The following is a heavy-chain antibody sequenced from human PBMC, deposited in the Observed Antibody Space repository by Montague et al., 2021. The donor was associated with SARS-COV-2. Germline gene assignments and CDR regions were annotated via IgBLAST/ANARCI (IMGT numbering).Heavy chain of an antibody. CDR3: ALETPMVTFLA. V-gene: IGHV2-70*11. Sequence: PALGKPTQTLTLTGTFSGFSLSTSGMCVSWIRQPPGKALEWLARIDWXXXKYYSTSLKTRLTISKDTSTNQVVLTMTNMDPVDTATYYCALETPMVTFLAWGQGTLVTVSS. D-gene: IGHD5-18*01. J-gene: IGHJ5*02. CDR1: GFSLSTSGMC. CDR2: IDWXXXK.